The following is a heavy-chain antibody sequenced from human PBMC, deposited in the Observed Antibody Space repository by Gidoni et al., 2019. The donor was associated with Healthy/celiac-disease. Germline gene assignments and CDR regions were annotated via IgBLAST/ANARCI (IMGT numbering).Heavy chain of an antibody. V-gene: IGHV3-20*04. CDR1: GFTFYDYG. D-gene: IGHD5-12*01. J-gene: IGHJ4*02. CDR3: ARRKGGYDEWPFDY. Sequence: EVRLVESGGGVVRPGGSLRLSCAASGFTFYDYGMSWVRQAPGKGLEWVSGINWNGGSTGYADSVKGRFTISRDNAKNSLYLQMNSLRAEDTALYYCARRKGGYDEWPFDYWGQGTLVTVSS. CDR2: INWNGGST.